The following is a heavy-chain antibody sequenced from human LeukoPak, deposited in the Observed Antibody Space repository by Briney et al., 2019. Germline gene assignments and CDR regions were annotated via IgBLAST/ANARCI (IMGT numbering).Heavy chain of an antibody. J-gene: IGHJ4*02. CDR2: TRTDGTDK. CDR1: GVIFSRYG. Sequence: PGGSLRLSCVASGVIFSRYGMHWVREAPGKGLGWVAFTRTDGTDKYNMDSVKGRFTISRDTTKNTLYLQMNSLRSEDTAVYYCGKHDNASDYWRQETVDSVPS. CDR3: GKHDNASDY. D-gene: IGHD3-9*01. V-gene: IGHV3-30*02.